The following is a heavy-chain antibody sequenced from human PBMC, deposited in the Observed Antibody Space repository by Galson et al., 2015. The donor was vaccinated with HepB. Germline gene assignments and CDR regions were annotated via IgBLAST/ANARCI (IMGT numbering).Heavy chain of an antibody. Sequence: SLRLSCAASGFTVSSNYMSWVRQAPGKGLEWVSVIYSGGSTYYADSVKGRYTISRDNAKNSLYLQMNSLRAEDTAVYYCASSVDSSSPGFRGYFDYWGQGTLVTVSS. CDR1: GFTVSSNY. CDR2: IYSGGST. D-gene: IGHD6-13*01. V-gene: IGHV3-53*01. CDR3: ASSVDSSSPGFRGYFDY. J-gene: IGHJ4*02.